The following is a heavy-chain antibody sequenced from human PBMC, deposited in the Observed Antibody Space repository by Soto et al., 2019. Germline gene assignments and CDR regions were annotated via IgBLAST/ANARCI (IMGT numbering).Heavy chain of an antibody. J-gene: IGHJ3*02. V-gene: IGHV1-3*01. CDR1: GYTFTSYA. CDR2: INAGNGNT. Sequence: ASVKVSCKASGYTFTSYAMHWVRQAPGQRLEWMGWINAGNGNTKYSQKFQGRVTITRDTSASTAYMELSSLRSEDTAVYYCATIPLRYDSSGYYYVPFGAFDIWGQGTMVTVS. CDR3: ATIPLRYDSSGYYYVPFGAFDI. D-gene: IGHD3-22*01.